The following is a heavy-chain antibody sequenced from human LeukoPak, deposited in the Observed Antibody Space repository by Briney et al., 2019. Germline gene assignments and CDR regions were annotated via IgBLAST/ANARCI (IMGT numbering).Heavy chain of an antibody. Sequence: ASVKVSCKASGGTFSSYAISWVRQAPGQGLEWMGGIIPIFGTANYAQKFQGRVTITTDESTSTAYMELSSLRSEDTAVYYCASPPRLLGSNYFDYWGQGTLVTVSS. D-gene: IGHD2-15*01. CDR1: GGTFSSYA. V-gene: IGHV1-69*05. CDR3: ASPPRLLGSNYFDY. J-gene: IGHJ4*02. CDR2: IIPIFGTA.